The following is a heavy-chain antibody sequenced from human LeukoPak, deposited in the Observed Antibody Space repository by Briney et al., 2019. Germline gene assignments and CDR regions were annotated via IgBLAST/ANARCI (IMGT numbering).Heavy chain of an antibody. CDR3: AKGVSGYVPGY. CDR1: GFSFSDYH. J-gene: IGHJ4*02. CDR2: IHTSSTFT. D-gene: IGHD6-25*01. Sequence: GGSLRLSCAASGFSFSDYHMSWVRQAPGKGLEWISFIHTSSTFTYYADSVKGRFTISRDDAKNSLFLQMNSLRADDTAVYHCAKGVSGYVPGYWGQGTLVTVSS. V-gene: IGHV3-11*05.